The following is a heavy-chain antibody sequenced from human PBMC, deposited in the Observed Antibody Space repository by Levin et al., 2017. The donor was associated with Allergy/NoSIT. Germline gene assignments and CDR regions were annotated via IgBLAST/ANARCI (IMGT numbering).Heavy chain of an antibody. D-gene: IGHD3-22*01. CDR2: IYHSGST. CDR1: GYSISSGYY. Sequence: SQTLSLTCAVSGYSISSGYYWGWIRQPPGKGLEWIGSIYHSGSTYYNPSLKSRVTISVDTSKNQFSLKLSSVTAADTAVYYCARGGGYYDSSGYYMTDAFDIWGQGTMVTVSS. CDR3: ARGGGYYDSSGYYMTDAFDI. J-gene: IGHJ3*02. V-gene: IGHV4-38-2*01.